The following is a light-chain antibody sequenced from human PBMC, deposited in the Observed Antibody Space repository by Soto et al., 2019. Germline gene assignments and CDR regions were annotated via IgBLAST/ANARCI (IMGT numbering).Light chain of an antibody. V-gene: IGKV1-8*01. Sequence: AIRMTPSPSSFSASTGDRVTITCRASQGISSYLAWYQQKPGKAPKLLIYAASTLQSGVPSRFSGSGSGTDFTLTISCLQSGDFATYYCQQYYSYPRTFGQGTKVDIK. CDR2: AAS. CDR1: QGISSY. J-gene: IGKJ1*01. CDR3: QQYYSYPRT.